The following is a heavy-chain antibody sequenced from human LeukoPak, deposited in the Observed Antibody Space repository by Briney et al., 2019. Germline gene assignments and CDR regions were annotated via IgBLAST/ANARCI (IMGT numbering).Heavy chain of an antibody. J-gene: IGHJ4*02. Sequence: PGGSLRLSCAASGFTFSNYRMNWVRQAPGKGLEWVSSISSSSSYIYYADSVKGRFTISRDNSKNTLYLQMNSLRAEDTAVYYCAKSGYNRFDYWGQGTLVTVSS. D-gene: IGHD5-24*01. CDR3: AKSGYNRFDY. CDR2: ISSSSSYI. V-gene: IGHV3-21*04. CDR1: GFTFSNYR.